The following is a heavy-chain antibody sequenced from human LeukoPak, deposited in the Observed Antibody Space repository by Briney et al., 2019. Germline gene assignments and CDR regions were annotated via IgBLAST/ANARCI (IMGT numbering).Heavy chain of an antibody. CDR3: ARGGPGVVVVPAAHYYYGMDV. D-gene: IGHD2-2*01. CDR2: INPNSGGT. CDR1: GYTFTGYY. Sequence: ASVKVSCKASGYTFTGYYMHWVRQAPGQGLEWMGWINPNSGGTNYVQKFQGRVTMTRDTSISTAYMELSRLRSDDTAVYYCARGGPGVVVVPAAHYYYGMDVWGQGTTVTVSS. J-gene: IGHJ6*02. V-gene: IGHV1-2*02.